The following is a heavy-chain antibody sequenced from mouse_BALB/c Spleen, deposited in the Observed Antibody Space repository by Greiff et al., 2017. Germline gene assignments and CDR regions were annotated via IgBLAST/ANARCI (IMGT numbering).Heavy chain of an antibody. D-gene: IGHD1-1*01. CDR3: ARDYGSLYYFDY. J-gene: IGHJ2*01. V-gene: IGHV3-2*02. Sequence: EVKLQESGPGLVKPSQSLSLTCTVTGFSITSDYVRNWIRQFPGNKLEWMGYISYSGSTSYNPSLKSRISITRDTSKNQFFLQLNSVTTEDTATYYCARDYGSLYYFDYWGQGTTLTVSS. CDR2: ISYSGST. CDR1: GFSITSDYV.